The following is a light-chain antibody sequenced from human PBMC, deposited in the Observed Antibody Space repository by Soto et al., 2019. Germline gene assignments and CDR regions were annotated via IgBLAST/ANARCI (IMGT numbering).Light chain of an antibody. V-gene: IGKV3-15*01. Sequence: EIVMTQSPATLSVSPGERATLSCRASQSVSSNLAWYQQKPGQAPRLLIYGASTRATGIPARFSGSGSGTEFTLSISSLQSQDSAIYYCQHYNNLPLTFGGGTKVDI. CDR3: QHYNNLPLT. J-gene: IGKJ4*01. CDR2: GAS. CDR1: QSVSSN.